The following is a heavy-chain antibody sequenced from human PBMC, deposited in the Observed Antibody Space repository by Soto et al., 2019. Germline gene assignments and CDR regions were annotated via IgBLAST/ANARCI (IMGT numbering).Heavy chain of an antibody. Sequence: ASVKVSCKASGYTFTSYGISWVRQAPGQGLEWMGWISAYNGNTNYAQKLQGRVTMTTDTSTSTAYMELRSLRSDDTAVYYCARDLRDGITIFGVVIGIWGQGTLVTVSS. V-gene: IGHV1-18*01. CDR3: ARDLRDGITIFGVVIGI. J-gene: IGHJ4*02. CDR1: GYTFTSYG. CDR2: ISAYNGNT. D-gene: IGHD3-3*01.